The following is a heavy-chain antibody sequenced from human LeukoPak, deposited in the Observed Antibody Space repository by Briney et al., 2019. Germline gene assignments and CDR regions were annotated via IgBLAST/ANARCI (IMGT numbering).Heavy chain of an antibody. D-gene: IGHD6-13*01. CDR2: MSHSGST. CDR1: GGSFSGYY. CDR3: ARGLGGSRTSDY. V-gene: IGHV4-34*01. J-gene: IGHJ4*02. Sequence: PSETLSLTCAVYGGSFSGYYWSWIRQPPGKGLEWIGEMSHSGSTYYNPSLMSRVSISVDTSKNHLPLRLSSVTAADTAVYYCARGLGGSRTSDYWGQGTLVTVSS.